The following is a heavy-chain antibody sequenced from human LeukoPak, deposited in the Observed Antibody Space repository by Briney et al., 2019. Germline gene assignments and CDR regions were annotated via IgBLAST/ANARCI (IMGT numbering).Heavy chain of an antibody. CDR2: ISAYNGNT. J-gene: IGHJ4*02. Sequence: ASVKVSCKAFGYTFTVFGISWVRQAPGQGLEWMGWISAYNGNTDYAQKMQGRVTMTTDTSTNTAYVELRSLRSDDTAVYYCARDRGALPLTTFFDYWGQGTLVTVSS. V-gene: IGHV1-18*04. CDR1: GYTFTVFG. D-gene: IGHD1-1*01. CDR3: ARDRGALPLTTFFDY.